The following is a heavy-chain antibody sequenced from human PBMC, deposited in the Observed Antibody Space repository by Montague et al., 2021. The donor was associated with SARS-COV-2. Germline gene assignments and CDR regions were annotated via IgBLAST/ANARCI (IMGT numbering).Heavy chain of an antibody. CDR3: ARDLDYYGMDV. V-gene: IGHV3-53*04. CDR2: IYSGGST. J-gene: IGHJ6*02. Sequence: YRILSFSASGFTVSSNYMSWVRQAPGKGLEWVSVIYSGGSTYYADSVKGRFTISRHNSKNTLYLQMNSLRAEDTAVYYCARDLDYYGMDVWGRGTTVTVSS. CDR1: GFTVSSNY.